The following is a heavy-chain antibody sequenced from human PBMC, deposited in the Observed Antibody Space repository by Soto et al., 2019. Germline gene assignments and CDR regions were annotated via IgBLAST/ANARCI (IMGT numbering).Heavy chain of an antibody. J-gene: IGHJ4*02. D-gene: IGHD3-16*02. CDR1: GFTFSTYW. CDR2: IKQDGSEY. Sequence: GGSLRLSCAASGFTFSTYWMTWVRQAPGKGLEWVANIKQDGSEYYYVGSVKGRFTISRDKAKNSLYLQMNSLRAEDTAVYYCARGAFPTWGSYPLDYWGQGTLVTVSS. V-gene: IGHV3-7*04. CDR3: ARGAFPTWGSYPLDY.